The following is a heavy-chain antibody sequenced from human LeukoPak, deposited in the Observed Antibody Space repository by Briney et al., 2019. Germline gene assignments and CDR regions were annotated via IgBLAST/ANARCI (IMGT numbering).Heavy chain of an antibody. J-gene: IGHJ6*04. D-gene: IGHD3-10*01. Sequence: SQTLSHTCAISGNSVPSNSAAWNWIRQSPSRGLEWLGRTYYRSKWYNDYAVSVKSRITINPDTSKNQFSLQLNSVTPEDTAVYYCARGSQYGSGSYYYYYYGMDVWGKGTTVTVSS. V-gene: IGHV6-1*01. CDR2: TYYRSKWYN. CDR1: GNSVPSNSAA. CDR3: ARGSQYGSGSYYYYYYGMDV.